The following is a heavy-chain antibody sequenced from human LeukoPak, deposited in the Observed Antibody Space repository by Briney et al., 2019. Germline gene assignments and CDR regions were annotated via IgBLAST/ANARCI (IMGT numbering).Heavy chain of an antibody. CDR3: AKIHQNRVVVGAKGAFDI. V-gene: IGHV3-30-3*02. Sequence: GGSLRLSCAASGFTFSSYAMHWVRQAPGKGLEWAALISYDGSNKYYADSVKGRFTISRDNSKNTLYLQMNSLRAEDTAIYYCAKIHQNRVVVGAKGAFDIWGQGTVVTVSS. CDR2: ISYDGSNK. J-gene: IGHJ3*02. CDR1: GFTFSSYA. D-gene: IGHD2-15*01.